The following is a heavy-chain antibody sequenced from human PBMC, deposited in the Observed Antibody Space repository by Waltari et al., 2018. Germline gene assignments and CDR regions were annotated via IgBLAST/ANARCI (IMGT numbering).Heavy chain of an antibody. D-gene: IGHD2-21*01. CDR2: FDPEEIET. V-gene: IGHV1-24*01. Sequence: QVQLVQSGAEVKKPGASVKVSCKVSGYTLYELSIHWVRQAPGKGLEWMGGFDPEEIETIYAQQFQGRVTMTEDTSTDTAYMELNSLRSEDTAVYYCTTDRDAIGNFFTTDYWGQGTLVTVSS. CDR3: TTDRDAIGNFFTTDY. J-gene: IGHJ4*02. CDR1: GYTLYELS.